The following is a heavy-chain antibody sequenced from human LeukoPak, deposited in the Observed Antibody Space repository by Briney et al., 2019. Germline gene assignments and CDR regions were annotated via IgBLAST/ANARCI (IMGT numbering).Heavy chain of an antibody. D-gene: IGHD3-10*02. CDR2: MNPNSGNT. J-gene: IGHJ4*02. CDR1: GYTFTSYD. CDR3: ARPLWMIVRGVRNRVLGY. Sequence: ASVKVSCKASGYTFTSYDINWVRQATGQGLEWMGWMNPNSGNTGYAQKFQGRVTMTRNTSISTAYMELSSLRSEDTAVYYCARPLWMIVRGVRNRVLGYWGQGTLVTVSS. V-gene: IGHV1-8*01.